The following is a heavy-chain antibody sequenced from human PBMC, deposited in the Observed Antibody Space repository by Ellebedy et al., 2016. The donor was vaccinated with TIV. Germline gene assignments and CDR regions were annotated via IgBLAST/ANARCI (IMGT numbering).Heavy chain of an antibody. CDR1: GGSFSGYY. D-gene: IGHD5-18*01. CDR2: INHSGST. CDR3: ASNGYSYGNPYYYYGMDV. Sequence: SETLSLTCAVYGGSFSGYYWSWIRQPPGKGLEWIGEINHSGSTNYNPSLKSRVTISVDTSKNQFSLKLSSVTAADTAVYYCASNGYSYGNPYYYYGMDVWGQGTTVTVSS. V-gene: IGHV4-34*01. J-gene: IGHJ6*02.